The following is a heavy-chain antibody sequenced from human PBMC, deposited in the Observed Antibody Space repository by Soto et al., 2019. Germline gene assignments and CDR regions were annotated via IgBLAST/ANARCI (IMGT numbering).Heavy chain of an antibody. Sequence: PSETLSLTCAVSGASLSSGGHSWTWIRKPPGEGLEWIGYFSHTGGTYYNPSLKSRVIISVDGSKNHLSLKLRSVTAADTAVYYCARLNGDPDSWGQG. J-gene: IGHJ4*02. V-gene: IGHV4-30-2*01. CDR3: ARLNGDPDS. D-gene: IGHD7-27*01. CDR1: GASLSSGGHS. CDR2: FSHTGGT.